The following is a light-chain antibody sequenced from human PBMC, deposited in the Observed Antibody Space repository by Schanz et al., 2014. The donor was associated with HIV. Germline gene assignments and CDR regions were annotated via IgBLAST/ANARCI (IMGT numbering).Light chain of an antibody. V-gene: IGLV2-14*03. CDR3: CSYAGSSTVV. Sequence: QSALTQPASVSGSPGQSITISCTGPNSDINFYYYVSWFQQHPGKAPQLMIYDGSRRPSGVSNRFSGSKSDNTASLTISGLQPEDEADYYCCSYAGSSTVVFGGGTKVTVL. CDR2: DGS. CDR1: NSDINFYYY. J-gene: IGLJ2*01.